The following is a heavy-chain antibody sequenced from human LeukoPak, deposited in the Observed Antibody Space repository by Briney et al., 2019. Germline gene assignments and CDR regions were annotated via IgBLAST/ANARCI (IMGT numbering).Heavy chain of an antibody. CDR1: GGSISSYY. CDR2: IYYSGST. V-gene: IGHV4-59*01. Sequence: SETLSLTCTVSGGSISSYYWSWIRQPPGKGLEWIGYIYYSGSTNYNPSLKSRATISVDTSKNQFSLKLSSVTAADTAVYYCARSYGDYFDYWGQGTLVTVSS. CDR3: ARSYGDYFDY. D-gene: IGHD3-10*01. J-gene: IGHJ4*02.